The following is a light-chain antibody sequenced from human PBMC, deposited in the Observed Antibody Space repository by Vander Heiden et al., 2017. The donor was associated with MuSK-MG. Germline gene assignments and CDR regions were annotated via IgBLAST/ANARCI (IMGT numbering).Light chain of an antibody. CDR1: QTISIY. J-gene: IGKJ1*01. CDR2: GVS. Sequence: DIQMTQSPSSLSASVGDRVTITCRASQTISIYLNWYQQKLGKAPKLLISGVSGLQSGVPSRFSGSGSGTDFTLTISRLQPEDFATYYCQQSFNLPRTFGQGTKVEIK. V-gene: IGKV1-39*01. CDR3: QQSFNLPRT.